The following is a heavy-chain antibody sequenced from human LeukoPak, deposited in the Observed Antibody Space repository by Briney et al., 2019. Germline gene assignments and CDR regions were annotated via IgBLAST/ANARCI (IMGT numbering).Heavy chain of an antibody. CDR1: GGSFSGYY. CDR2: INHSGST. Sequence: SETLSLTCAVYGGSFSGYYWSWIRQPPGKGLEWIGEINHSGSTNYNPPLKSRVTISVDTSKNQFSLKLSSVTAADTAVYYCARGHYVWGSYRPRGYYFDYWGQGTLVTVSS. D-gene: IGHD3-16*02. J-gene: IGHJ4*02. CDR3: ARGHYVWGSYRPRGYYFDY. V-gene: IGHV4-34*01.